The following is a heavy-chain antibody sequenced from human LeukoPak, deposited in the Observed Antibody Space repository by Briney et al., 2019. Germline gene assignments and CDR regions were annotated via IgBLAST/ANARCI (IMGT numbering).Heavy chain of an antibody. J-gene: IGHJ4*02. V-gene: IGHV3-23*01. Sequence: GGSLRLSCAASGFTFSSYAMSWVRQAPGKGLEWVSAISGSAYSTCYADSVKGRFTISRDNSKNTLHLQMNSLRAEDTAVYYCAKETVAAPPIDYWGQGTLVTVSS. CDR3: AKETVAAPPIDY. CDR2: ISGSAYST. D-gene: IGHD6-19*01. CDR1: GFTFSSYA.